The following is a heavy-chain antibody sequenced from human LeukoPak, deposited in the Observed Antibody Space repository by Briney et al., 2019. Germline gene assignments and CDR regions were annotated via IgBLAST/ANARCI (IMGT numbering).Heavy chain of an antibody. CDR3: ARGPRLARNYYYDSSGYYRWFDY. D-gene: IGHD3-22*01. Sequence: SVKVSCNASGYTFTSYDINWVRQAPGQGLEWMGGIIPIFGTANYAQKFQGRVTITADESTSTAYMELSSLRSEDTAVYYCARGPRLARNYYYDSSGYYRWFDYWGQGTLVTVSS. CDR1: GYTFTSYD. CDR2: IIPIFGTA. J-gene: IGHJ4*02. V-gene: IGHV1-69*13.